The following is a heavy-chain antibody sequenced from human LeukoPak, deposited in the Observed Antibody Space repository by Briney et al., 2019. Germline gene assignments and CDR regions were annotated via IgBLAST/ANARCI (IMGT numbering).Heavy chain of an antibody. D-gene: IGHD3-16*01. V-gene: IGHV1-24*01. Sequence: ASVKASCKVSGYTLTELSMHWVRQAPGKGLEWMGGFDPEDGETIYAQKFQGRVTMTEDTSTDTAYMELSSLRSEDTAVYYCATALGVATVTDAFDIWGQGTMVTVSS. J-gene: IGHJ3*02. CDR3: ATALGVATVTDAFDI. CDR1: GYTLTELS. CDR2: FDPEDGET.